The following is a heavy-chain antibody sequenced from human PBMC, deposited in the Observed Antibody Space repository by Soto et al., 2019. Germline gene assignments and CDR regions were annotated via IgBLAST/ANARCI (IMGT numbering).Heavy chain of an antibody. J-gene: IGHJ4*02. Sequence: ASVKVSCKASGYTFTSYAMHWVRQAPGQRLEWMGWINAGNGNTKYSQKFQGRVTITRDTSASTAYMELSSLRSEDTAVYYCARDGVATDLFDYWGQGTLVTVSS. V-gene: IGHV1-3*01. CDR3: ARDGVATDLFDY. D-gene: IGHD5-12*01. CDR1: GYTFTSYA. CDR2: INAGNGNT.